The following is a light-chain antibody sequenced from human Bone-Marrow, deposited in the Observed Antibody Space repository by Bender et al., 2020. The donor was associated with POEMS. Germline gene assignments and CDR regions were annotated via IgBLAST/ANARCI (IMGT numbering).Light chain of an antibody. V-gene: IGLV1-47*01. Sequence: QSVLTQPPSASGTPGQSVIISCSGSSSNIGTNYVYWYQHLPAGAPKLLIYRNNQRPSGVPDRFSGSKSGTSASLAITGLQAEDEGDYYCQSYDNSLGGWVFGGGTKLTVL. CDR2: RNN. CDR1: SSNIGTNY. J-gene: IGLJ3*02. CDR3: QSYDNSLGGWV.